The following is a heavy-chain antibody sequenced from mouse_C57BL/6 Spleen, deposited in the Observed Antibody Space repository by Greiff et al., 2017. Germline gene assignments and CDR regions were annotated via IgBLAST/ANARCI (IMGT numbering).Heavy chain of an antibody. CDR2: INPGSGGT. Sequence: QVQLQQSGAELVRPGTSVKVSCKASGYAFTNYLIEWVKQRPGQGLEWIGVINPGSGGTNYNEKFKGKATLTADKSSSTAYMQRSSLTSEDSAVYCCARSDYYGSSYFDDWGQGTTLTVSS. CDR3: ARSDYYGSSYFDD. D-gene: IGHD1-1*01. V-gene: IGHV1-54*01. CDR1: GYAFTNYL. J-gene: IGHJ2*01.